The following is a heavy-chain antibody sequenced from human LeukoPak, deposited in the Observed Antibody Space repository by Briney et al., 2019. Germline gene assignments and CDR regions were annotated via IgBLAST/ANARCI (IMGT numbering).Heavy chain of an antibody. CDR1: GGSFSGHY. Sequence: PSETLSLNCAVYGGSFSGHYWSWIRQPPGKGLEWSGEINHSGSTNYNPPLKSRVTISVDTSKNQFSLKLRSVTAADTAVYYCATTGYYGSGSYYVDYWRQATLVTVS. V-gene: IGHV4-34*01. CDR2: INHSGST. J-gene: IGHJ4*02. D-gene: IGHD3-10*01. CDR3: ATTGYYGSGSYYVDY.